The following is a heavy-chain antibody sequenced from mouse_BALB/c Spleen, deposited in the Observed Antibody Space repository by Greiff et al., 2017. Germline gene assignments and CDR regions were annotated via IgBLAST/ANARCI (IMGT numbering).Heavy chain of an antibody. J-gene: IGHJ1*01. CDR3: ARPYYYGSSYGYFDV. V-gene: IGHV3-2*02. Sequence: EVQGVESGPGLVKPSQSLSLTCTVTGYSITSDYAWTWIRQFPGNKLEWMGYISYSGSTSYNPSLKSRISITRDTSKNQFFLQLNSVTTEDTATYYCARPYYYGSSYGYFDVWGAGTTVTVSS. CDR2: ISYSGST. D-gene: IGHD1-1*01. CDR1: GYSITSDYA.